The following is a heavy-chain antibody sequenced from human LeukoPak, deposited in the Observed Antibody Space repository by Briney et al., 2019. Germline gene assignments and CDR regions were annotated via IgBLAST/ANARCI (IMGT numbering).Heavy chain of an antibody. CDR3: ARSLLFDSSSWNWSLAFDI. J-gene: IGHJ3*02. V-gene: IGHV4-61*02. CDR1: GGSISSGSYY. CDR2: IYTSGST. D-gene: IGHD6-13*01. Sequence: PSETLSLTYTVSGGSISSGSYYWSWIRQPAGKGLEWIGRIYTSGSTNYNPSLKSRVTISVDRSKNQFSLKLSSVTAADTAVYYCARSLLFDSSSWNWSLAFDIWGQGTMVTVSS.